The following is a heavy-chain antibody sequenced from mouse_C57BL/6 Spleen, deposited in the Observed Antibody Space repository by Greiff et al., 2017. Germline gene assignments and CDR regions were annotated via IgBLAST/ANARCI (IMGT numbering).Heavy chain of an antibody. J-gene: IGHJ3*01. CDR2: IDPSDSYT. CDR3: ARGWPHDYGSWFAY. V-gene: IGHV1-69*01. Sequence: QVQLQQPGAELVMPGASVKLSCKASGYTFTSYWMHWVKQRPGQGLEWIGEIDPSDSYTNYTQKFKGKSTLTVDKSSSTAYMQLSSLTSGDSAVYYCARGWPHDYGSWFAYWGQGTLVTVSA. D-gene: IGHD2-4*01. CDR1: GYTFTSYW.